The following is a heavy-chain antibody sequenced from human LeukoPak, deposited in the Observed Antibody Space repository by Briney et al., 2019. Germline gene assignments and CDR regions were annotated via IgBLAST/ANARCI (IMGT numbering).Heavy chain of an antibody. D-gene: IGHD3-10*01. Sequence: ASVKVSYKASGGTFSSYAISWVRQAPGQGLEWMGEIMPIFGTANYAQKFQGRVTITADESTSTAYMELSSLRSEDTAVYYCASNTPSFTMVRGGLPPYYYYMDVWGKGTTVTISS. CDR1: GGTFSSYA. CDR3: ASNTPSFTMVRGGLPPYYYYMDV. V-gene: IGHV1-69*01. J-gene: IGHJ6*03. CDR2: IMPIFGTA.